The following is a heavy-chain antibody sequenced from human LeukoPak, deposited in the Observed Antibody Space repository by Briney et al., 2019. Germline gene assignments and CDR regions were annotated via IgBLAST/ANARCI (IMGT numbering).Heavy chain of an antibody. CDR3: ARAPSEFCSYYPEYFRH. CDR1: GLTLSRYR. V-gene: IGHV3-74*01. J-gene: IGHJ1*01. CDR2: IKSDGKT. D-gene: IGHD3-10*01. Sequence: GGSLRLSCEASGLTLSRYRMHWVCQAPGKGLVWVSRIKSDGKTNYADSVKGRFTISRDNAKNTVSLQMDSLRAEDTGVYYCARAPSEFCSYYPEYFRHWGQGTLVTVSS.